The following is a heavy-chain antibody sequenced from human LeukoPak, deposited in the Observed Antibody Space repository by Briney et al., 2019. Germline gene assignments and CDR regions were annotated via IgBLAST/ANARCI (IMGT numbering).Heavy chain of an antibody. CDR2: FYYSGST. V-gene: IGHV4-39*07. Sequence: PSETLSLTCTVSGGSISSRPYCWGWIRQPPGKGLEWLGSFYYSGSTYYNPSLKSRVTISVDTSKNQFSLKLTSVTAADTAVYYCARVVDYGGAGYFDYWGQGTLVTVSS. CDR3: ARVVDYGGAGYFDY. CDR1: GGSISSRPYC. J-gene: IGHJ4*02. D-gene: IGHD4-17*01.